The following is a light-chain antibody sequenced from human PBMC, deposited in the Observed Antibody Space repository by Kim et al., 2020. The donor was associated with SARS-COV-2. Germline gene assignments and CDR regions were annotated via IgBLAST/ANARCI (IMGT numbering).Light chain of an antibody. J-gene: IGLJ3*02. CDR3: QVWDSGTRV. CDR2: RET. V-gene: IGLV3-9*01. CDR1: NIGSKN. Sequence: SYELTQPLSVPVALGQTARITCGGNNIGSKNVHWYQQKPGQAPVLVIYRETNRPSGIPERFSGSNSGNTATLTISRAQAGDEADYYCQVWDSGTRVFGGG.